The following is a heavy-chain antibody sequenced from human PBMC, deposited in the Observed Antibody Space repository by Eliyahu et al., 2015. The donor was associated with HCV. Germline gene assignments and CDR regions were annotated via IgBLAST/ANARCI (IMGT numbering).Heavy chain of an antibody. V-gene: IGHV3-23*01. D-gene: IGHD1-26*01. CDR1: GFTFSSFA. CDR2: ISGSGGST. CDR3: ARSGVHSGNYA. Sequence: EVQLLESGGGLVQPGGSLRLSCAASGFTFSSFAMNWVRQAPGKGLEWVSAISGSGGSTYYADSVRGRFTISRDNSKNTLYLQMNSLRAEDTAVYYCARSGVHSGNYAWGQGTLVTVSS. J-gene: IGHJ4*02.